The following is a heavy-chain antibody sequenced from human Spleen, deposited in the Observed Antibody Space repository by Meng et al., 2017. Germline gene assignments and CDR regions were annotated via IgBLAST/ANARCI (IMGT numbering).Heavy chain of an antibody. CDR3: AREKWEIRYFAFDS. CDR2: IYYSGST. D-gene: IGHD1-26*01. J-gene: IGHJ3*02. V-gene: IGHV4-61*01. CDR1: GGSVSSGSYY. Sequence: SETLSLTCTVSGGSVSSGSYYWSWIRQPPGKGMEWIGYIYYSGSTNYNPSLKSRVTISVDTSKNQFALKLISVTAADTDVYYCAREKWEIRYFAFDSWGQGTMVTVSS.